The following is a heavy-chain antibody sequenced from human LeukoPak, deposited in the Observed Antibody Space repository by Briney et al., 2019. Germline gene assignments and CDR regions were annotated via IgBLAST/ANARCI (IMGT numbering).Heavy chain of an antibody. J-gene: IGHJ4*02. Sequence: GGSLRLSCAASGFFFSSYAMHWVRQAPGKGLEWVAVIWYDGSNKYYADSVKGRFTISRDNSKNTLYLQMNSLRAEDTAVYYCARDSGFLEYSSSSGLDYWGQGTLVTVSS. CDR3: ARDSGFLEYSSSSGLDY. CDR1: GFFFSSYA. CDR2: IWYDGSNK. D-gene: IGHD6-6*01. V-gene: IGHV3-33*08.